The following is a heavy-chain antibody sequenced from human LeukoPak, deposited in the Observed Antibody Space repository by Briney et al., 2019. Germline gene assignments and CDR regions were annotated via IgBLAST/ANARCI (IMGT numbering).Heavy chain of an antibody. D-gene: IGHD5-12*01. J-gene: IGHJ4*02. CDR1: GFTFSSYE. CDR2: ISSSGSTI. CDR3: ARDAYSGYDFDY. V-gene: IGHV3-48*03. Sequence: GGSLRLSCAVSGFTFSSYEMNWVRQAPGKGLEWVSYISSSGSTIYYADSVKGRFTISRDNAKSSLYLQMNSLRAKDTAVYYCARDAYSGYDFDYWGQGTLVTVSS.